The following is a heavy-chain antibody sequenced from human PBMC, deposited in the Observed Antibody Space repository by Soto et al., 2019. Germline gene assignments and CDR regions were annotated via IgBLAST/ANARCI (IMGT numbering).Heavy chain of an antibody. D-gene: IGHD2-15*01. CDR2: LWYHGSDK. V-gene: IGHV3-33*06. Sequence: SLILSCATSGFTFSDYVMHWVRQAPGKGLEWVAVLWYHGSDKFYADSVKGRFTISRDNSKNTLYLQMNNLRAEDTALYYCAKVEVVTLAPLDYWGQGTPVTVSS. CDR1: GFTFSDYV. J-gene: IGHJ4*02. CDR3: AKVEVVTLAPLDY.